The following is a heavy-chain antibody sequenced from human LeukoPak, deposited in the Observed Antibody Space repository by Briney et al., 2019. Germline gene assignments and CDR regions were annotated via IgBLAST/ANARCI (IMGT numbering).Heavy chain of an antibody. D-gene: IGHD6-13*01. CDR1: GFTFSSYG. CDR2: ISSSSSYI. CDR3: ARDAGDSSSWYISDY. V-gene: IGHV3-21*01. Sequence: AGGSLRLSCAASGFTFSSYGMTWVRQAPGKGLEWVSSISSSSSYIYYADSVKGRFTISRDNAKNSLYLQMNSLRAEDTAVYYCARDAGDSSSWYISDYWGQGTLVTVSS. J-gene: IGHJ4*02.